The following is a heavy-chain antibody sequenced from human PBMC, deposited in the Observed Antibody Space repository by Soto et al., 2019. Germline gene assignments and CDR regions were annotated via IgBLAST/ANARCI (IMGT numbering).Heavy chain of an antibody. Sequence: SETLSLTCTVSGGSISSYYWSWIRQPAGKGLGWIGRSYTSGSTNYNPSLKSRVTMSVDTSKNQFSLKLSSVTAADTAVYYCAREGIAVAVTYYYYYDGMDVWGQGTTVTVS. CDR2: SYTSGST. V-gene: IGHV4-4*07. J-gene: IGHJ6*02. D-gene: IGHD6-19*01. CDR1: GGSISSYY. CDR3: AREGIAVAVTYYYYYDGMDV.